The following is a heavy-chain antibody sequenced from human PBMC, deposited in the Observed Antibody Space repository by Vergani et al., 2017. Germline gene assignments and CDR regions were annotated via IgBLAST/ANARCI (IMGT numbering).Heavy chain of an antibody. Sequence: EVQLVESGGGLVQPGGSLRLSCAASGFTFSSYSMNWVRQAPGKGLEWVSYISSSSSTIYYADSVKGRFTISRDNAKNSLYLQMNSLRAEDTAVYYCARVGYFGPGRGVFYMDVWGKGTTVTVSS. D-gene: IGHD3-9*01. CDR3: ARVGYFGPGRGVFYMDV. V-gene: IGHV3-48*04. CDR2: ISSSSSTI. J-gene: IGHJ6*03. CDR1: GFTFSSYS.